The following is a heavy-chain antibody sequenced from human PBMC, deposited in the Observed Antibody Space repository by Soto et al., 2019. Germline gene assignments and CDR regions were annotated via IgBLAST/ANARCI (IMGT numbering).Heavy chain of an antibody. CDR3: ARAHCSSVSCDHPFYYYYMDV. Sequence: QVELVQSGAEVKKPGASVKVSCKASGYTFNRHGITWVRQAPGQGLEWMGWINPYNGNTDSEQRPQGRVTMNTDTSKNTAYLDLRSLRSDDTAVYYCARAHCSSVSCDHPFYYYYMDVWGKGTTVTVSS. V-gene: IGHV1-18*01. CDR1: GYTFNRHG. CDR2: INPYNGNT. J-gene: IGHJ6*03. D-gene: IGHD2-2*01.